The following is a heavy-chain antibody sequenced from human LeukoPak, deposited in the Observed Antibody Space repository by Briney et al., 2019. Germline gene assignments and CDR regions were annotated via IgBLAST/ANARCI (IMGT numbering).Heavy chain of an antibody. V-gene: IGHV3-64*04. Sequence: GGSLRLSCSASGFTFSSYAMHWVRQAPGKGLEYVSTINSNGDKTYYADSAKGRSTISRDNSKNTLYLQMNSLRAEDTAVYYCAKVKEMATIFDWYFDLWGRGTLVTVSS. CDR3: AKVKEMATIFDWYFDL. D-gene: IGHD5-24*01. CDR2: INSNGDKT. J-gene: IGHJ2*01. CDR1: GFTFSSYA.